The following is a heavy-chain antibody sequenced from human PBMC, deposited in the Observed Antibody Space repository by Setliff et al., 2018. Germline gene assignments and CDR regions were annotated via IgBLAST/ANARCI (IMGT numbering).Heavy chain of an antibody. CDR1: GDSISSGDYF. Sequence: LSLTCTVSGDSISSGDYFWGWIRQPPGKGLEWIAYIYHSGSAYYNPSLKSRVTMSVDTSKNQFSLHLTSATAADTAVYYCAREVGTSTSSDAFDVWGQGMMVTVSS. J-gene: IGHJ3*01. CDR3: AREVGTSTSSDAFDV. CDR2: IYHSGSA. V-gene: IGHV4-30-4*08. D-gene: IGHD1-26*01.